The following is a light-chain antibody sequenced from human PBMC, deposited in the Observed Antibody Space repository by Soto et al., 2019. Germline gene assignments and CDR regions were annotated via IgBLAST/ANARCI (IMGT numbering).Light chain of an antibody. V-gene: IGKV3-15*01. Sequence: EIVMTQSPDTLYVSPGEGATLSCSASQSVRTKLVGYHQQAGQAPRLLIYGASTRATGSPDRCSGSRSGTEFTIIIISVQSEDVVVYYCQQYSRWPPITFGQGTRLEIK. CDR1: QSVRTK. CDR3: QQYSRWPPIT. CDR2: GAS. J-gene: IGKJ5*01.